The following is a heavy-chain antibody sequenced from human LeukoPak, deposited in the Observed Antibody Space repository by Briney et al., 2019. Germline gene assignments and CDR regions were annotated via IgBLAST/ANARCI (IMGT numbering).Heavy chain of an antibody. V-gene: IGHV4-4*07. CDR3: ARETAWPGNTPMILFSYFDY. CDR1: GGSISGFH. CDR2: VSTSGNT. J-gene: IGHJ4*02. D-gene: IGHD3/OR15-3a*01. Sequence: SETLSLTCSVSGGSISGFHWSWIRQTAGKGLEWIGRVSTSGNTFYNPSLESRVTMSADTSGIHFSLNLTSVTAADTAVYYCARETAWPGNTPMILFSYFDYWGRGILVTVSS.